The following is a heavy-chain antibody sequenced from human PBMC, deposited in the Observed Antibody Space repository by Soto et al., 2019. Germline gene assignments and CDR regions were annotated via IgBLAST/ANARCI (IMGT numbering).Heavy chain of an antibody. J-gene: IGHJ4*02. Sequence: ASVKVSCKASGYSFSSYGISWVRQAPGQGLEWLGWISPYNDDTKYAQNLQGRVSMTTDTSTRTAYMHLRSLRSDDTAVYYCARDHHGDYSSDYWGQGTLVTVS. CDR3: ARDHHGDYSSDY. CDR2: ISPYNDDT. D-gene: IGHD2-21*02. V-gene: IGHV1-18*01. CDR1: GYSFSSYG.